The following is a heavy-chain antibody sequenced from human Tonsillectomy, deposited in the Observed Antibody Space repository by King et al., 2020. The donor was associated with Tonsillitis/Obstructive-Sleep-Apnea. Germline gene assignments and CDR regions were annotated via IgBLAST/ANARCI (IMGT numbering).Heavy chain of an antibody. CDR3: ARDTRDFGRLYYFDH. V-gene: IGHV3-53*01. D-gene: IGHD1-26*01. CDR1: GFTVSNNY. CDR2: IYSSGYT. Sequence: QLVQSGGGLIQPGGSLRLSCAASGFTVSNNYMSWVRQAPGKGLEWVSVIYSSGYTYYADSVKGRFTISRDSSKNTLYLKMDSLRAEDTALYYCARDTRDFGRLYYFDHWGQGTLVTVSS. J-gene: IGHJ4*02.